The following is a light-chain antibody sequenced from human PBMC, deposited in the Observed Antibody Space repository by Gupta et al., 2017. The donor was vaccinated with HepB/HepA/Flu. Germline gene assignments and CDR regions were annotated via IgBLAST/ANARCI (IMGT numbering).Light chain of an antibody. CDR1: NGDIGGYNY. V-gene: IGLV2-14*03. CDR3: SSYASISALVV. J-gene: IGLJ2*01. CDR2: DVS. Sequence: QSALTQPASVSGSPGQSITISCTGTNGDIGGYNYVSWYQQNPGKAPKLMIYDVSTRPSGVSDRFSGSKSGNTASLTISGFQAEDEADYYCSSYASISALVVFGGGTKLTVL.